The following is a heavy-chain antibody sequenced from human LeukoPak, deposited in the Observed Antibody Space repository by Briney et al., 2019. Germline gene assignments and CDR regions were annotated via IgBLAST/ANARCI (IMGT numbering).Heavy chain of an antibody. J-gene: IGHJ6*02. Sequence: GGSLRLSCAASGFTFSSYAMNWVRQAPGKGLEWVSVIRGSGGSTYYADSVKGRFTISRDNSKNTLYLQMNSLGAGDTAVYFCAKDTDTYYYHYDMDVWGQGTTVTVSS. CDR3: AKDTDTYYYHYDMDV. CDR2: IRGSGGST. V-gene: IGHV3-23*01. CDR1: GFTFSSYA.